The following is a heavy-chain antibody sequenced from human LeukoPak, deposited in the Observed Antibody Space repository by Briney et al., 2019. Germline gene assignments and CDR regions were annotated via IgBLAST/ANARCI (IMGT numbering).Heavy chain of an antibody. J-gene: IGHJ4*02. V-gene: IGHV4-59*01. CDR2: IYYSGST. D-gene: IGHD6-19*01. Sequence: NTSETLSLTCTVSGGSISSYYWSWIRQPPGKGLEWIGYIYYSGSTNYNPSLKSRVTISVDTSKNQFSLKLSSVTAADTAVYYCARGISMAGNDYWGQGTLVTVSS. CDR3: ARGISMAGNDY. CDR1: GGSISSYY.